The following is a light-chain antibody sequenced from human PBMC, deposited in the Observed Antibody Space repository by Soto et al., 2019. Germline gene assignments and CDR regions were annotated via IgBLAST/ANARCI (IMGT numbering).Light chain of an antibody. J-gene: IGKJ4*01. V-gene: IGKV1-39*01. CDR3: QQSYSTPPF. CDR1: QSISSY. Sequence: DIQMTQSPSSLSASVGDRVTITCRASQSISSYLNWYQQKPGKAPKLLIYAASSLQSGVPSRFSGSGSGTDFTLTISSLQPEDFATYYCQQSYSTPPFFGGGTKV. CDR2: AAS.